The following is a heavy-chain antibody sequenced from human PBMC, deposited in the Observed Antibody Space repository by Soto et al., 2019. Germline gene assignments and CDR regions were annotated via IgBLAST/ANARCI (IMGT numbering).Heavy chain of an antibody. CDR3: AHAGDYDLLTFDH. V-gene: IGHV2-5*02. CDR1: GFSLSTYHMG. J-gene: IGHJ4*02. CDR2: LYCDDDK. Sequence: QLTLKEAGPTLVRPAQTLTLTCDFSGFSLSTYHMGVAWIRPPPGKSLEWLALLYCDDDKRYSPSLKDRLAISKGTSSNQVVLPITNVEPGDPATYFWAHAGDYDLLTFDHRGAGTLVSVSS. D-gene: IGHD4-17*01.